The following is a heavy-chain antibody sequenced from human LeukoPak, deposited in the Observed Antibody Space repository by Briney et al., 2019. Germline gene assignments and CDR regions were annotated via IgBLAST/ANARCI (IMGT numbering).Heavy chain of an antibody. D-gene: IGHD3-3*01. Sequence: ASVKVSCKASGYTFTSYCMHWVRQAPGQGLESMGIINPSGNSTSYAQKFQGRVTMTTDTSTSTVYMELRSLRSEDTAVYYCARAVLVRSPFDNWGQGTLVTVSS. V-gene: IGHV1-46*01. CDR2: INPSGNST. CDR1: GYTFTSYC. J-gene: IGHJ4*02. CDR3: ARAVLVRSPFDN.